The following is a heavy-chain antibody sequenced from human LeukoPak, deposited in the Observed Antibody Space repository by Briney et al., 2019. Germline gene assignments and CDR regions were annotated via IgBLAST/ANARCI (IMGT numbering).Heavy chain of an antibody. CDR1: GFTFSDYY. CDR2: ISSSGSTI. Sequence: GGSLRLSCAASGFTFSDYYMSWIRQAPGKGLEWVSYISSSGSTIYYADSVKGRFVISRDNAKNSLYLQMSSLRAEDTAVYYCARTDDDSVYSPFDYWGQGILVTVSS. V-gene: IGHV3-11*01. D-gene: IGHD3-22*01. CDR3: ARTDDDSVYSPFDY. J-gene: IGHJ4*02.